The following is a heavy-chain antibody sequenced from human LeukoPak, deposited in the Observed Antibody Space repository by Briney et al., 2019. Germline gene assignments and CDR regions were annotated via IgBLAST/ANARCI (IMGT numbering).Heavy chain of an antibody. D-gene: IGHD2-2*01. CDR3: ARGESMPYADY. CDR1: GYTFTGYY. V-gene: IGHV1-2*06. CDR2: INPNSGGT. Sequence: ASVKVSCKASGYTFTGYYMHWVRQAPGQRVGWMGRINPNSGGTNYAQKFQGRVTMTRDTSISTAYMELSRLRSDDTAVYYCARGESMPYADYWGQGTLVTVSS. J-gene: IGHJ4*02.